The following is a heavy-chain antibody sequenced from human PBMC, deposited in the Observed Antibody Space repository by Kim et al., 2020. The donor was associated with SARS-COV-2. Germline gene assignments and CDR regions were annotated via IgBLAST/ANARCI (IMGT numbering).Heavy chain of an antibody. J-gene: IGHJ5*02. CDR3: ARDTRSNWFGP. D-gene: IGHD2-15*01. Sequence: TYYTPPLQSRVTRSVDTPKNQFSLKLSSVTAADTAVYYCARDTRSNWFGPWGQGTLVTVSS. V-gene: IGHV4-30-2*04. CDR2: T.